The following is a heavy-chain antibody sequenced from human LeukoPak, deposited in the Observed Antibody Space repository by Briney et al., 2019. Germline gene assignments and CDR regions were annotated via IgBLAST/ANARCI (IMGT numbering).Heavy chain of an antibody. CDR3: ARKPSYCDAFDI. Sequence: SSETLSLTCTVSGGSISSGSYYWTWIRQPAGEELEWIGRIYITGSTNNNPSLSSRVTISVDASKNQFSLKLSSVTAADTAVYYCARKPSYCDAFDIWGQGTMVTVSS. D-gene: IGHD1-26*01. V-gene: IGHV4-61*02. CDR2: IYITGST. CDR1: GGSISSGSYY. J-gene: IGHJ3*02.